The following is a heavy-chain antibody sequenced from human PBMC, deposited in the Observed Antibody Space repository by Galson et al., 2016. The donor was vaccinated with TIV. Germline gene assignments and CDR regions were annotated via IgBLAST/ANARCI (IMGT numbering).Heavy chain of an antibody. V-gene: IGHV3-66*02. J-gene: IGHJ6*02. CDR3: ARYRVVDGTYYYYYFGMDV. CDR2: ISDGGNT. CDR1: GLSVNINY. D-gene: IGHD2-15*01. Sequence: CAASGLSVNINYMTWVRQAPGKGLEWVSLISDGGNTYYPDSVKGRFTISRDNSKNTLYLQMNSLRVEDTAVYYCARYRVVDGTYYYYYFGMDVWGQWTAVTVSS.